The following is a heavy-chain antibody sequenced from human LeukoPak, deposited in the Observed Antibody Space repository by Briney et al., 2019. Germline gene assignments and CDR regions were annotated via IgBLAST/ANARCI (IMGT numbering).Heavy chain of an antibody. J-gene: IGHJ6*03. Sequence: LSLTCAVYGGSFSDYYMSWIRQAPGKGLEWVSYISSSGSTVYYADSVKGRFTISRDNAKNSLYLQMNSLRAEDTAVYYCARDGIAAAGTIYNYYYMDVWGKGTTVTISS. CDR3: ARDGIAAAGTIYNYYYMDV. CDR2: ISSSGSTV. V-gene: IGHV3-11*01. D-gene: IGHD6-13*01. CDR1: GGSFSDYY.